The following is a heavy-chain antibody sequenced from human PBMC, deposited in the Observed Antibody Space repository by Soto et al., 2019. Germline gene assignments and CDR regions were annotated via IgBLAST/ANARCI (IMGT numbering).Heavy chain of an antibody. CDR3: AKVSCGGDCYKGHQN. CDR1: GFTFSSYA. J-gene: IGHJ4*02. CDR2: ISGSGGST. V-gene: IGHV3-23*01. D-gene: IGHD2-21*02. Sequence: GGSLRLSCAASGFTFSSYAMSWVRRAPGKGLEWVSAISGSGGSTYYADSVKGRFTISRDNSKNTLYLQMTGLRAEDTAVYYCAKVSCGGDCYKGHQNWGQGTLVTVSS.